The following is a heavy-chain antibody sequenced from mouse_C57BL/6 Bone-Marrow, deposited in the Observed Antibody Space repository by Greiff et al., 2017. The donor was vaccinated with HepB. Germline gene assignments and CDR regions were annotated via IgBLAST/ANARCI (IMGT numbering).Heavy chain of an antibody. CDR3: ARRWGRYNGYYKGAMDY. V-gene: IGHV1-52*01. CDR1: GYTFTSYW. Sequence: QVQLQQPGAELVRPGSSVKLSCKASGYTFTSYWMHWVKQRPIQGLEWIGNIDPSDSETHYNQKFKDKATLTVDKSSSTAYMQLSSLTSEDSAVYYCARRWGRYNGYYKGAMDYWGQGTSVTVSS. J-gene: IGHJ4*01. D-gene: IGHD2-3*01. CDR2: IDPSDSET.